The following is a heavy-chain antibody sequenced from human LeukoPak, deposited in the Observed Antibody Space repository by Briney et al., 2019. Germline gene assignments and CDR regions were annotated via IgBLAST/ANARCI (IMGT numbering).Heavy chain of an antibody. J-gene: IGHJ3*02. Sequence: SETLSLTCTVSGGSISSYYWSWIRQPAGKGLEWIGRIYTSGSTNYNPSPKSRVTMSVDTSKNQFSLKLSSVTAADTAVYYCARDYYGSGSYHSCAFDIWGQGTMVTVSS. CDR3: ARDYYGSGSYHSCAFDI. V-gene: IGHV4-4*07. D-gene: IGHD3-10*01. CDR1: GGSISSYY. CDR2: IYTSGST.